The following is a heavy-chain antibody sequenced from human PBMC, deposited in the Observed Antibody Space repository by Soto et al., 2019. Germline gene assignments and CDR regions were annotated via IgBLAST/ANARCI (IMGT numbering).Heavy chain of an antibody. D-gene: IGHD2-15*01. Sequence: QLQLQESGPGLVKPSETLSLTCTVSGGSLSSSSYYWGWIRQPPGKGLEWIGSIYYSGSTYYNPSLKSRVTISVDTSKHQFSLKLSSVTAADTAVYYCASHLYCSGGSCYPSPYYFDYWGQGTLVTVSS. CDR1: GGSLSSSSYY. V-gene: IGHV4-39*01. J-gene: IGHJ4*02. CDR3: ASHLYCSGGSCYPSPYYFDY. CDR2: IYYSGST.